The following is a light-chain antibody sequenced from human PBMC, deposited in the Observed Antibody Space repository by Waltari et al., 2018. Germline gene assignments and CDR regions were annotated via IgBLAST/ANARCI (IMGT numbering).Light chain of an antibody. CDR3: LQAYSFPRT. CDR1: QGISSR. V-gene: IGKV1-12*01. CDR2: TAS. J-gene: IGKJ2*01. Sequence: STCRASQGISSRLAWYQQKPGKAPKLLIYTASTLQSGVPSRFSGSGSGTEFTLIITTLQPEDFATYFCLQAYSFPRTFGQGTKLEIK.